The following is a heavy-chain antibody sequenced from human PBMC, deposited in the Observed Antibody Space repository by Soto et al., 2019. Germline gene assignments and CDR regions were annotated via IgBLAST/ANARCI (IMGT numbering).Heavy chain of an antibody. CDR3: AKDLPRYCSSTSCYNWFEP. Sequence: EVQLFESGGGLVQPGGSLRLSCAASGFTFSSYAMSWVRQAPGKGLEWVSAISGSGGSTYYADSVKGRFTISRDNSKNTLYLQMNSLRAEDTAVYYCAKDLPRYCSSTSCYNWFEPWGQGTLVTVSS. CDR1: GFTFSSYA. CDR2: ISGSGGST. V-gene: IGHV3-23*01. J-gene: IGHJ5*02. D-gene: IGHD2-2*01.